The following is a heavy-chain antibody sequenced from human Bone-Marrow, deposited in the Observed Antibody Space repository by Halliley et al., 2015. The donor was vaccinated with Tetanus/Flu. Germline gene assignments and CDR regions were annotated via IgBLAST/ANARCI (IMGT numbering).Heavy chain of an antibody. J-gene: IGHJ6*02. CDR2: INDFTSP. V-gene: IGHV4-39*01. D-gene: IGHD2-21*01. Sequence: LRLSCIVSGGSVSSTIYFWAWIRQPPGKGLEWIGAINDFTSPHYNPSLKSRASISVDTSKNAVSLTLTSVTAADTAVYYCARHPRAGGNSGYYYGMDVWGQGITVTVSS. CDR1: GGSVSSTIYF. CDR3: ARHPRAGGNSGYYYGMDV.